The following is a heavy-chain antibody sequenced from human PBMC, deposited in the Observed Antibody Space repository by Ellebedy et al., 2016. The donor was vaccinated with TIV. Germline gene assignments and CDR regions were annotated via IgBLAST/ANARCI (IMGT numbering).Heavy chain of an antibody. D-gene: IGHD2-15*01. J-gene: IGHJ4*02. CDR2: ISSSSNTI. CDR3: ARDGWFDY. V-gene: IGHV3-48*01. Sequence: GESLKISXAASGFTFSSYGMNWVRQAPGKGLEWVSYISSSSNTIYYAESVKGRFTISRDNAKDSLYLQMNSLRAEDTAVYYCARDGWFDYWGQGTLVTVSS. CDR1: GFTFSSYG.